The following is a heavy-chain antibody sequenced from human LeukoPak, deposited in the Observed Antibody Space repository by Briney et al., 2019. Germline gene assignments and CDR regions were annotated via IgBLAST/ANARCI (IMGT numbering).Heavy chain of an antibody. CDR1: GYTFTSYA. D-gene: IGHD3-22*01. J-gene: IGHJ3*02. CDR2: IIPIFGTA. Sequence: SVKVSCKASGYTFTSYAISWVRQAPGQGLEWMGGIIPIFGTANYAQKFQGRVTITTDESTSTAYMELSSLRSEDTAVYYCASTAPDSSGYYSTDAFDIWGQGTMVTVSS. V-gene: IGHV1-69*05. CDR3: ASTAPDSSGYYSTDAFDI.